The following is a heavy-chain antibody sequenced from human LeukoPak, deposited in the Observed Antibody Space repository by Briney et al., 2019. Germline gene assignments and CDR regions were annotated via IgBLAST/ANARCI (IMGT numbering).Heavy chain of an antibody. V-gene: IGHV4-59*12. D-gene: IGHD6-25*01. J-gene: IGHJ4*02. Sequence: SETLSLTCTVSGGSISSYYWSWIRQPPGKGLEWIGYIYYSGSTNYNPSLKSRVTISVDTSKNQFSLKLSSVTAADTAVYYCAREREVGLPSGSFNYWGQGTLVTVSS. CDR1: GGSISSYY. CDR3: AREREVGLPSGSFNY. CDR2: IYYSGST.